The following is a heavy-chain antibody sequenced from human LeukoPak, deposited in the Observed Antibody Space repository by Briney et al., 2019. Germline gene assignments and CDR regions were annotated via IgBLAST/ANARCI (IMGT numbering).Heavy chain of an antibody. CDR3: ATSRSLDY. Sequence: GGSLRLSCAASGFTFSNYAMSWVRQAPGRGLEWVSAISGSSGLTYYADSVKGRFTISRDNAKNSLYLQMSSLRAEDTAVYFCATSRSLDYWGQGTLVTVSS. CDR2: ISGSSGLT. J-gene: IGHJ4*02. CDR1: GFTFSNYA. V-gene: IGHV3-23*01.